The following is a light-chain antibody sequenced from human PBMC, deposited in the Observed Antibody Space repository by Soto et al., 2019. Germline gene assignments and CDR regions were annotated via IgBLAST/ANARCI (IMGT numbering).Light chain of an antibody. CDR2: GNS. J-gene: IGLJ1*01. V-gene: IGLV1-40*01. Sequence: QSVLTQPPSVSGAPGQRVTISCTGSSSKIGAGYDVHWYQQLPGTAPKRLIYGNSNRPSGVPDRFSGSKSGTSASLAITGLQADDEADYYCQSYDSSVTLRVFGTGTKLTVL. CDR1: SSKIGAGYD. CDR3: QSYDSSVTLRV.